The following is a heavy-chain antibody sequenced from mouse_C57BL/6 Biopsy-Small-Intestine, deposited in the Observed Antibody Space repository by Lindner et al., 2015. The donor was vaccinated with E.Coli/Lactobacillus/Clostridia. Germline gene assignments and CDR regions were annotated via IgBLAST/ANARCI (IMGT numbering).Heavy chain of an antibody. J-gene: IGHJ2*01. Sequence: VQLQESGVGLVKPGGSLKLSCAASGFTFSDYGMHWVRQAPEKGLEWVAYISSGSSTIYYADTVKGRFTISRDNAKNTLFLQMTSLRSEDTAMYYCARGTGRGFDYWGQGTTLTVSS. CDR1: GFTFSDYG. D-gene: IGHD4-1*01. V-gene: IGHV5-17*01. CDR3: ARGTGRGFDY. CDR2: ISSGSSTI.